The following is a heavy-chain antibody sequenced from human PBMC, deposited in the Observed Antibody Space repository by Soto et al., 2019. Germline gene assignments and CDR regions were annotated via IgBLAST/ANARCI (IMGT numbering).Heavy chain of an antibody. J-gene: IGHJ6*02. D-gene: IGHD3-16*01. CDR3: ARVPSPFDFYYDMDV. Sequence: SETLSLTCTVSGDSIGSGNKYWSWIRRAPGKGLEWIGYIFSSGTTYYNPSLKSRITMSLDTSQNQFSLKLNSVTAADTAVYFCARVPSPFDFYYDMDVWGQGNTVTVYS. V-gene: IGHV4-30-4*02. CDR1: GDSIGSGNKY. CDR2: IFSSGTT.